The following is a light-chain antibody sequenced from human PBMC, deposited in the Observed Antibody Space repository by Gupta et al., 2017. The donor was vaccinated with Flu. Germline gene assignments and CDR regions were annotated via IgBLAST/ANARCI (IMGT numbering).Light chain of an antibody. CDR1: QSVSSN. CDR3: QQYDDWLPYS. V-gene: IGKV3-15*01. CDR2: GAS. J-gene: IGKJ2*03. Sequence: EIVMTQSPATLSVSPGERATLSCRASQSVSSNLAWYQQKPGQAPRLLMYGASTRDTGIPARFSGSGYGKEFTLTISSRQSEDFAVYYCQQYDDWLPYSFGQGTKVEIK.